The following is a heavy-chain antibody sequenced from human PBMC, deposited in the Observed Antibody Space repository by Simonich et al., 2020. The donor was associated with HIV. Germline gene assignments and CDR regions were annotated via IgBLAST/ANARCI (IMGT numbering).Heavy chain of an antibody. Sequence: QVQLVQSGAEVTKPGASVKVSCKASGYTFTDYYIHRVRQAPGQGLEWRGRINATPGGKNIAQKFQGRVTMTRDTAISTAYMELSSLTSDDTAVYYCARAPGTGAWSYDAFDIWGQGTMVTVSS. D-gene: IGHD7-27*01. V-gene: IGHV1-2*06. CDR2: INATPGGK. J-gene: IGHJ3*02. CDR1: GYTFTDYY. CDR3: ARAPGTGAWSYDAFDI.